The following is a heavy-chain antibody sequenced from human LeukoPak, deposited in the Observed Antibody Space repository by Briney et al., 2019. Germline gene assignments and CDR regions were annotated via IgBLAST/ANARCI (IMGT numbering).Heavy chain of an antibody. D-gene: IGHD3-10*01. Sequence: GGSLRLSCAASGFTFSSYGMHWVRQAPGKGLEWVAVIWYDGSNKYYADSVKGRFTISRDNSKNTLYLQMNSLRAEDTAVYYCARRREHGSGSDWLWGQETLVTVSS. CDR2: IWYDGSNK. J-gene: IGHJ4*02. CDR1: GFTFSSYG. V-gene: IGHV3-33*01. CDR3: ARRREHGSGSDWL.